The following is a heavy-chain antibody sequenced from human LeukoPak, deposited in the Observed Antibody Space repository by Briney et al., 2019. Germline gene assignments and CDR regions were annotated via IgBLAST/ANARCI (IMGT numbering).Heavy chain of an antibody. CDR2: IYPGDSDT. J-gene: IGHJ3*02. V-gene: IGHV5-51*01. Sequence: PGESLKISCKGSGYSFTSYWIGWVRQMPGKGLEWMGIIYPGDSDTRYSPSFQGQVTISADKSISTAYLQWSSLKASDTAMYYCARQLTPYCGGDCYSGGDAFDIWGQGTMVTVSS. CDR1: GYSFTSYW. D-gene: IGHD2-21*02. CDR3: ARQLTPYCGGDCYSGGDAFDI.